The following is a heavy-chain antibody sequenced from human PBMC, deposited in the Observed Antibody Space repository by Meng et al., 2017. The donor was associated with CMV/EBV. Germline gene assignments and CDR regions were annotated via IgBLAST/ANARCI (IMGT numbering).Heavy chain of an antibody. CDR2: IYYSGST. CDR3: ARVYCSGGSCYGNWFDP. CDR1: GGSISSGDYY. Sequence: QASGPGLVKPSQTLALTCPVSGGSISSGDYYWGWSRQPPGKGLEWIGYIYYSGSTYYNPSLKSRVTISVDTSKNQFSLKLSSVTAADTAVYYCARVYCSGGSCYGNWFDPWGQGTLVTVSS. V-gene: IGHV4-30-4*08. J-gene: IGHJ5*02. D-gene: IGHD2-15*01.